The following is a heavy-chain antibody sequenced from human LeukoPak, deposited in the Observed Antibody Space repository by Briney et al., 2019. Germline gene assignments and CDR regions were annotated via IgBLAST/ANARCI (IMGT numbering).Heavy chain of an antibody. V-gene: IGHV3-7*01. J-gene: IGHJ4*02. D-gene: IGHD5-24*01. CDR3: ARDPEMAAIMDYFDY. CDR1: GFTFSSYW. CDR2: IKEDGSEK. Sequence: PGGSLRLSCAASGFTFSSYWMSWVRQAPGKGLEWVANIKEDGSEKNHVDSVKGRFTISRDNAKNSLYLQMNSLRAEDTAVYYCARDPEMAAIMDYFDYWGQGTLVTVSS.